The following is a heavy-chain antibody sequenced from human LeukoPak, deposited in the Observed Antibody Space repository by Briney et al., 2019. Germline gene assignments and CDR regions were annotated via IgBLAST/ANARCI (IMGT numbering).Heavy chain of an antibody. D-gene: IGHD6-13*01. J-gene: IGHJ5*02. CDR3: ARGMYSSSWYHHWFDP. CDR1: GGSISSYY. Sequence: PSETLSLTCTVSGGSISSYYWSRIRQPPGKGLEWIGYIYYSGSTNYNPSLKSRVTISVDTSKNQFSLKLSSVTAADTAVYYCARGMYSSSWYHHWFDPWGQGTLVTVSS. CDR2: IYYSGST. V-gene: IGHV4-59*01.